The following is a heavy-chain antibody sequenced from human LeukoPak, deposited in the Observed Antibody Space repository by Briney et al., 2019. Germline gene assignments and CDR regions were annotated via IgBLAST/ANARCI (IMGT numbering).Heavy chain of an antibody. J-gene: IGHJ3*02. V-gene: IGHV4-39*07. CDR3: ARTYYDSSGYYDAFDI. CDR1: GGSISSSSYY. CDR2: IYYSGST. Sequence: SETLSLTCTVSGGSISSSSYYWVWLRQPPGKGLEGIVCIYYSGSTYYNPSLKSRVTISVDMSKNQFSLKLSSVTAADTAVYYCARTYYDSSGYYDAFDIWGQGTMVTVSS. D-gene: IGHD3-22*01.